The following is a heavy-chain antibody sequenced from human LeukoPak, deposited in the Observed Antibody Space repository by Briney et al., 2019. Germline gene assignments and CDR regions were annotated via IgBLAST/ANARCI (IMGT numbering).Heavy chain of an antibody. D-gene: IGHD4-17*01. CDR2: IYRTGST. Sequence: PSETLSLTCFVSGYSISSGYFWDWIRQPPGKGLEWIGSIYRTGSTYYNPSLNSRVTISVDTSKNQFSLRLSSVTAADTAVYYCARHMTAVTTSDYGGQGTLVTVSS. V-gene: IGHV4-38-2*01. CDR3: ARHMTAVTTSDY. CDR1: GYSISSGYF. J-gene: IGHJ4*02.